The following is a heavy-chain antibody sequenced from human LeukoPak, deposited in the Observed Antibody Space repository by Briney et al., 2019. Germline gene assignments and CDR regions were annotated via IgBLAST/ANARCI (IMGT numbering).Heavy chain of an antibody. CDR1: GFTFSSYG. J-gene: IGHJ4*02. Sequence: GGSLRLSCTASGFTFSSYGMHWVRQAPGKGLEWVAFIRYDGNQIFYADSDSVKGRFTISRDNSKKTVYLQMNSLRPEDTAVYYCASDGNYGSRSPRFDSWGQGTLVTVSS. CDR3: ASDGNYGSRSPRFDS. V-gene: IGHV3-30*02. CDR2: IRYDGNQI. D-gene: IGHD3-10*01.